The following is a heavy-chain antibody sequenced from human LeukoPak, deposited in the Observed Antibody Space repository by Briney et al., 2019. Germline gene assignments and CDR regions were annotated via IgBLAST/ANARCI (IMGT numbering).Heavy chain of an antibody. CDR1: GDSISYFY. D-gene: IGHD3-9*01. CDR3: ARWDYDILTGYYMSLGAFDI. CDR2: ISGSGST. V-gene: IGHV4-4*07. J-gene: IGHJ3*02. Sequence: SETLSLTCSVSGDSISYFYWSWIRQAAGKGLEWIGRISGSGSTDYNASLKSRVTMSVDTSKNQFSLKLSSVTAADTAVYYCARWDYDILTGYYMSLGAFDIWGQGTMVTVSS.